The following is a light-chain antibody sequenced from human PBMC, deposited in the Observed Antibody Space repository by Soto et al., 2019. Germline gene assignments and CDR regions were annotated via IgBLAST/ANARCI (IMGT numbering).Light chain of an antibody. Sequence: QSVLTQPPSASGTPGQSVTISCSGSTSKIGSNTVNWYQQLPGTAPKLLVYSNDQRPSGVPDRFSASKSGTSAFLAISGLQSEDEADYDCAVWDDSLNAWVFGVGTQLTVL. V-gene: IGLV1-44*01. CDR1: TSKIGSNT. CDR2: SND. J-gene: IGLJ7*01. CDR3: AVWDDSLNAWV.